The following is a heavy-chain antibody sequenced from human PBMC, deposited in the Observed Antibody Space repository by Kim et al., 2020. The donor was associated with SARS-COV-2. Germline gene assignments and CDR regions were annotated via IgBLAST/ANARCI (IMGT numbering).Heavy chain of an antibody. CDR2: INAGNSNT. J-gene: IGHJ4*02. CDR3: ATGRGTYSPDY. V-gene: IGHV1-3*01. D-gene: IGHD2-21*01. Sequence: ASVKVSCKASGYTFTNNGIHWVRQAPGQRLEWMGWINAGNSNTKYSQKFQGRVTIIRDTSASTAYMELSSLRSEDTAMYYCATGRGTYSPDYWGQGTLVTVSS. CDR1: GYTFTNNG.